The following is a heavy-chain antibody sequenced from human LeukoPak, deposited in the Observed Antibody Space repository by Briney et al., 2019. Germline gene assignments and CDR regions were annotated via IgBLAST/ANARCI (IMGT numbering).Heavy chain of an antibody. J-gene: IGHJ4*02. D-gene: IGHD3-16*01. CDR2: ISGSGSTT. CDR3: ARDGGGFDY. CDR1: GFTFSSYE. V-gene: IGHV3-48*03. Sequence: PGGSLRLSCAASGFTFSSYEMNWVRQAPGKGLEWVSYISGSGSTTYYADSVKGRFTISRDNAKKSLYLQMNSLRAEDTAVYYCARDGGGFDYWGQGTLFTDST.